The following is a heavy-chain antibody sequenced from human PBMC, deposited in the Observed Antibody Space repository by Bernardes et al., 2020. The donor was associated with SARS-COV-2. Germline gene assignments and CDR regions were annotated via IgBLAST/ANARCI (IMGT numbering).Heavy chain of an antibody. CDR1: GFTLSRYA. D-gene: IGHD1-26*01. CDR2: ITSNGLNT. V-gene: IGHV3-23*01. J-gene: IGHJ3*02. CDR3: AKEIFSGSYWGNGFDI. Sequence: GGSLRLSCAASGFTLSRYAMNWVRQAPAKGLEWVSAITSNGLNTYYADSLRGRFTISRDTSRNTLYLQVNSLRVEDTAVYYCAKEIFSGSYWGNGFDIWGKGTTVTVSS.